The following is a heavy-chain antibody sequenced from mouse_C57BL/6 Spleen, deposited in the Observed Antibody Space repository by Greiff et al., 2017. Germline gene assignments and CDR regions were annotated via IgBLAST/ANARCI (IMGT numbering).Heavy chain of an antibody. J-gene: IGHJ4*01. V-gene: IGHV7-3*01. CDR2: IRNKANGYTT. D-gene: IGHD3-3*01. CDR3: ARYNRAMDY. Sequence: EVKVVESGGGLVQPGGSLSLSCAASGFTFTDYYMSWVRQPPGKALEWLGFIRNKANGYTTEYSASVKGRFTISRDNSQSILYLQMNALRAEDSSTYYCARYNRAMDYWGQGTSVTVSS. CDR1: GFTFTDYY.